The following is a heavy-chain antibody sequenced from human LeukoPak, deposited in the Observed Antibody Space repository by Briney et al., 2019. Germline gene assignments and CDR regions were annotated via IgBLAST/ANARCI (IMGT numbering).Heavy chain of an antibody. D-gene: IGHD2-21*02. J-gene: IGHJ3*01. CDR1: GFTFSSYA. CDR3: TRDRTAGAFDV. CDR2: ISGSGGST. V-gene: IGHV3-23*01. Sequence: PGGSLRLSCAASGFTFSSYAMSWVRQAPGKGLEWVSAISGSGGSTYYADSVKGRFTISRDDAKKSLYLQMNSLRAEDTAVYYCTRDRTAGAFDVWGQGTMVTVSS.